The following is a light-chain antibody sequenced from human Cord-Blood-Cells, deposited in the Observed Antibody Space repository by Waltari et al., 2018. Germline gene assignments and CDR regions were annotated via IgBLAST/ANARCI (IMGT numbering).Light chain of an antibody. Sequence: QSALTQPASVYGSPGQSITISCTGTSSAVGGYNYVSWYQQHPGKAPKLMIYDVSNRPSGVSNRFSGSKSGNTASLTISGLQAEDEADYYCSSYTSSSTYVFGTGTKVTVL. CDR2: DVS. V-gene: IGLV2-14*01. J-gene: IGLJ1*01. CDR3: SSYTSSSTYV. CDR1: SSAVGGYNY.